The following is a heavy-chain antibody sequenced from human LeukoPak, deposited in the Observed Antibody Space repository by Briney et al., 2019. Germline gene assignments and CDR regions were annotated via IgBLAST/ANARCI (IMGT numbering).Heavy chain of an antibody. CDR2: IYYSGST. CDR3: ARGAAYCSSTSCYVDWFDP. V-gene: IGHV4-39*01. Sequence: SETLSLTCTVAGGSISSSSYYWGWIRQPPGKGLEWIGSIYYSGSTYYNPPLKSRVTISVDTSKNQFSLKLSSVTAADTAVYYCARGAAYCSSTSCYVDWFDPWGQGTLVTVSS. D-gene: IGHD2-2*01. CDR1: GGSISSSSYY. J-gene: IGHJ5*02.